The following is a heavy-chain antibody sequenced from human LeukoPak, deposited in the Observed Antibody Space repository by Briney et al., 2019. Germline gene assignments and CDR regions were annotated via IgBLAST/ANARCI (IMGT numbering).Heavy chain of an antibody. CDR1: GGSFSGYY. Sequence: SETLSLTCAVYGGSFSGYYWSWIRQPPGKGLEWIGEINHSGSTNYNPSLTSRVTISVDTSKNQFSLKLSSVTAADTAVYYCAREGGPSSGWYIDYWGQGTLVTVSS. V-gene: IGHV4-34*01. D-gene: IGHD6-19*01. CDR3: AREGGPSSGWYIDY. CDR2: INHSGST. J-gene: IGHJ4*02.